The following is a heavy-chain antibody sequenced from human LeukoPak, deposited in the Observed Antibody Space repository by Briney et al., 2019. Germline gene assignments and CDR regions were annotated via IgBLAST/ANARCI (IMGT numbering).Heavy chain of an antibody. CDR3: ARPIYYDSSKDAFDI. CDR2: IYAGGST. Sequence: GGSLRLSCAASGFTVSSNYMSWVRQAPGKGLEWVSVIYAGGSTYYADSVKGRFTISRDTSKNTLYLQMNSLRAEDTAVYYCARPIYYDSSKDAFDIWGQGTMVTVSS. V-gene: IGHV3-53*01. CDR1: GFTVSSNY. J-gene: IGHJ3*02. D-gene: IGHD3-22*01.